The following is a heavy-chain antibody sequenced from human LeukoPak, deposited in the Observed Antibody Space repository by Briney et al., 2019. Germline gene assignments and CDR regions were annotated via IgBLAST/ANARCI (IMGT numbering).Heavy chain of an antibody. V-gene: IGHV3-53*05. J-gene: IGHJ3*02. D-gene: IGHD6-13*01. CDR3: AKVSASSWLGAFDI. CDR2: IYSGGST. CDR1: GFTVISNY. Sequence: PAGSLRLSCAASGFTVISNYMSWVRQAPGKGLEWVSVIYSGGSTYYADSVKGRFTISRDNSKNSLYLQMNSLRTEDTALYYCAKVSASSWLGAFDIWGQGTMVTVSS.